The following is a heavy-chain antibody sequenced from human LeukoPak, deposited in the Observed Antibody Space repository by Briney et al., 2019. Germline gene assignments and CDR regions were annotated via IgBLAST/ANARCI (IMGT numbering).Heavy chain of an antibody. J-gene: IGHJ4*02. V-gene: IGHV1-69*13. CDR1: GGTFSSYA. CDR2: IIPIFGTA. D-gene: IGHD2-2*01. Sequence: SVKVSCKASGGTFSSYAISWVRQAPGQGLEWMGGIIPIFGTANYAQKFQGRVTITADESTSTAYMELSSLRSEDTAVYYCARSQSTRNCSSTSCYDYWGQGTLVTVSS. CDR3: ARSQSTRNCSSTSCYDY.